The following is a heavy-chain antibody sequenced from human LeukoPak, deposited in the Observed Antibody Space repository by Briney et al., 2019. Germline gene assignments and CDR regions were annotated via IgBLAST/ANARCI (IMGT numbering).Heavy chain of an antibody. Sequence: ASVKVSCKASGYTFTSYGISWVRQAPGQGLEWMGWISAYNGNTNYAQKLQGRVTMTTDTSTSTAYMELRSLRSDDTAVYYCARDWFTIFGVVTPYYYYGMDVWGQGTTVTVSS. CDR2: ISAYNGNT. V-gene: IGHV1-18*01. D-gene: IGHD3-3*01. J-gene: IGHJ6*02. CDR1: GYTFTSYG. CDR3: ARDWFTIFGVVTPYYYYGMDV.